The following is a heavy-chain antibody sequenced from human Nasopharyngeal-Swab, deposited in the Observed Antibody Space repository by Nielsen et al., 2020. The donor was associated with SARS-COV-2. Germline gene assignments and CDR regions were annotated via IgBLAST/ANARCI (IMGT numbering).Heavy chain of an antibody. CDR2: ISSSSSYI. CDR3: ARGGYCSSTSCDTYYYYGMDV. J-gene: IGHJ6*02. Sequence: GESLKISCAASGFTFSSYSMNWVRQAPGKGLEWVSSISSSSSYIYYAESVKGRFTISRDNAKNSLYLQMNSLRGEDTAVYYCARGGYCSSTSCDTYYYYGMDVWGQGTTVTVSS. CDR1: GFTFSSYS. V-gene: IGHV3-21*01. D-gene: IGHD2-2*02.